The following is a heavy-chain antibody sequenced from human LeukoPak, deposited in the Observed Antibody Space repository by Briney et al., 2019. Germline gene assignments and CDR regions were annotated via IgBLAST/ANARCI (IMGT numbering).Heavy chain of an antibody. V-gene: IGHV4-59*08. CDR2: IYYTGST. Sequence: SETLPLTCTVSGGSMRSYYWSWIRQPPGKGLEWIGYIYYTGSTIYNPSLKRRGTISLDTSKNQFSMKMNSVTAADTAVYYCAKTGNPAMEPADYWGQRTLVTVSS. D-gene: IGHD5-18*01. CDR1: GGSMRSYY. CDR3: AKTGNPAMEPADY. J-gene: IGHJ4*02.